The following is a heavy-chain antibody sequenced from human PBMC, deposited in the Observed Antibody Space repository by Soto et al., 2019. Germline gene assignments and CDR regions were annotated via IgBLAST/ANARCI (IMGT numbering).Heavy chain of an antibody. CDR3: ARLSGYSYGEYYFDY. D-gene: IGHD5-18*01. CDR2: ISSRSTYI. V-gene: IGHV3-21*01. Sequence: GGSLRLSCAASGFTFSGYSINWVRQAPGKGLEWVSSISSRSTYIFYADSVKGRFTLSRDNVKNSLYLQMNSLRVEDTAVYYCARLSGYSYGEYYFDYWGQGTLVTVSS. CDR1: GFTFSGYS. J-gene: IGHJ4*02.